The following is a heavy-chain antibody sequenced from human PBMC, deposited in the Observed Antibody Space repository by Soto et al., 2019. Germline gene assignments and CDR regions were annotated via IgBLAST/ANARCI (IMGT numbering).Heavy chain of an antibody. Sequence: QVQLVESGGVVVQPGRSLRLSCAASGFTFSSYGMHWVRQAPGKGLEWVAVISYDGSNKYYADSVKGRFTISRDNSKNTLYLQRNSLRAEDTAVYYCAKELAGYSSGWIFDYWGQGTLVTVSS. J-gene: IGHJ4*02. CDR1: GFTFSSYG. D-gene: IGHD6-19*01. V-gene: IGHV3-30*18. CDR3: AKELAGYSSGWIFDY. CDR2: ISYDGSNK.